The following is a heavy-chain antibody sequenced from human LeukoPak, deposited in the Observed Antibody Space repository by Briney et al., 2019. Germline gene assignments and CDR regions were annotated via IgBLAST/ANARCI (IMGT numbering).Heavy chain of an antibody. V-gene: IGHV3-74*01. CDR1: AFTFSSYW. CDR2: IHSDGSST. J-gene: IGHJ4*02. CDR3: AKLRSGNFDY. Sequence: GGSLRLSCAASAFTFSSYWMHWVRQAPGKGLVWVSRIHSDGSSTSYADSVKGRFTISRDNAKNTLYLQMNSLRAEDTAVYYCAKLRSGNFDYWGQGTLVTVSS. D-gene: IGHD1-1*01.